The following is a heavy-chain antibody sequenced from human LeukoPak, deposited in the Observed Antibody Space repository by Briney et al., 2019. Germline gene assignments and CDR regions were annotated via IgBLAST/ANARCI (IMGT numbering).Heavy chain of an antibody. CDR2: ISGSGGST. Sequence: GASLRLSCAASGFTFSSYAMSWVRQAPGKGLEWVSAISGSGGSTYYADSMKGRFTISRDNSKNTLYLQMNSLRAEDTAVYYCAKDPEIVVVITGWFDPWGQGTLVTVSS. D-gene: IGHD3-22*01. CDR3: AKDPEIVVVITGWFDP. CDR1: GFTFSSYA. V-gene: IGHV3-23*01. J-gene: IGHJ5*02.